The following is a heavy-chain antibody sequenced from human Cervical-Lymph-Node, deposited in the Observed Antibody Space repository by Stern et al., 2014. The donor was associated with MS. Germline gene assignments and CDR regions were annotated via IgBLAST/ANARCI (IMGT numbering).Heavy chain of an antibody. CDR1: GGTFNIYA. V-gene: IGHV1-69*01. CDR3: ARGPDQSGGYYYAY. D-gene: IGHD3-22*01. Sequence: QLVQSGAEVKKPGSSVKVSCKASGGTFNIYAISWVRQAPGQGLEWMGGIVPIFGSANYAQKFQGRVTITADESTTTIYMEVSSLRSEDTAVYYCARGPDQSGGYYYAYWGQGTLVTVSS. J-gene: IGHJ4*02. CDR2: IVPIFGSA.